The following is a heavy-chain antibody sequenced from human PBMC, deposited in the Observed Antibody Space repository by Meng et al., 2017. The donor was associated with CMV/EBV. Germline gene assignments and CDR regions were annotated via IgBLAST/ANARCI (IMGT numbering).Heavy chain of an antibody. CDR2: INPNSGGT. CDR3: ARVPQGFDDSSGYYFGY. V-gene: IGHV1-2*02. J-gene: IGHJ4*02. Sequence: ASVKVSCKASGYTFTGYYMHWVRQAPGQGLEWMGWINPNSGGTNYAQKFQGRVTMTRDTSISTAYMELSRLRSDDTAVYYCARVPQGFDDSSGYYFGYWGQGTLVTVSS. D-gene: IGHD3-22*01. CDR1: GYTFTGYY.